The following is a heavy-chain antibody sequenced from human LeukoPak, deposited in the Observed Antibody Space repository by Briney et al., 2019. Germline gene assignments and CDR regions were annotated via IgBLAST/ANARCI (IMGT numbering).Heavy chain of an antibody. Sequence: QPGGSLRLSCAASGFTFSSYEMNWVRQAPGKGLEWVSYISSSGSTIYYADSVKGRFTISRDNAKNSLYLQMNSLRAEDTAVYYCAAYYYDSSGCYYWGQGTLVTVSS. D-gene: IGHD3-22*01. CDR3: AAYYYDSSGCYY. V-gene: IGHV3-48*03. CDR2: ISSSGSTI. J-gene: IGHJ4*02. CDR1: GFTFSSYE.